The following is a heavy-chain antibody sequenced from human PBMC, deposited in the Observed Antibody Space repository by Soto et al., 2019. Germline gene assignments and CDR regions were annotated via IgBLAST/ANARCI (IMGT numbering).Heavy chain of an antibody. V-gene: IGHV4-4*02. CDR3: AVRRSYSSGWRNRIFDY. Sequence: TSETLSLTCAVSGGSISSSNWWSWVRQPPGKGLEWIGEIYHSGSTNYNPSLKSRVTISVDKSKNQFSLKLSSVTAADTAVYYCAVRRSYSSGWRNRIFDYWGQGTLVTVSS. J-gene: IGHJ4*02. CDR1: GGSISSSNW. D-gene: IGHD6-19*01. CDR2: IYHSGST.